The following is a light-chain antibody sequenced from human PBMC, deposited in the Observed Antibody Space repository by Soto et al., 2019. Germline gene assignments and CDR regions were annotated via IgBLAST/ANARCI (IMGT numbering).Light chain of an antibody. CDR3: QQTYSTPYT. CDR1: QRITTY. J-gene: IGKJ2*01. V-gene: IGKV1-39*01. CDR2: TSG. Sequence: IQMTQSPSSLSASVGDRVTITCRASQRITTYLNWYQQKPGEAPKLLIFTSGTLQRGVPSRFSGSGSGTDFSLTITALRPEDFATYFCQQTYSTPYTFGQGTKLEIK.